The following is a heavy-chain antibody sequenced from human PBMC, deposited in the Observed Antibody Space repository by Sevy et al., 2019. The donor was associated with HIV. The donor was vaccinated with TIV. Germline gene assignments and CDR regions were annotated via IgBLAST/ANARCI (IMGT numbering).Heavy chain of an antibody. D-gene: IGHD3-9*01. V-gene: IGHV3-74*01. J-gene: IGHJ4*02. CDR1: GFTFSSYW. CDR3: ARVVLRYFDWLRD. CDR2: INSDGSST. Sequence: GESLKISCAASGFTFSSYWMHWVRQAPGKGLVWVSRINSDGSSTSYADSVKGRFTISRDNAKNTLYLQMNSLRAEDTVVYYCARVVLRYFDWLRDWGQGTLVTVSS.